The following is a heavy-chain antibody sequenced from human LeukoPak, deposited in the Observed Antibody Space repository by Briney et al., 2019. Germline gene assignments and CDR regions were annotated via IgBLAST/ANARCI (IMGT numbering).Heavy chain of an antibody. J-gene: IGHJ4*02. V-gene: IGHV5-10-1*01. D-gene: IGHD2-15*01. CDR1: GYSFPSYW. CDR2: IAPSDSYS. CDR3: ARGGYCSGGSCYWYYFDY. Sequence: GESLEISCKVSGYSFPSYWITWVRQMPGKGLEWMGRIAPSDSYSNYNPSFEGHVAFSVDKSISTAYLQWSSLKASDTAMYYCARGGYCSGGSCYWYYFDYWGQGTLVTVSS.